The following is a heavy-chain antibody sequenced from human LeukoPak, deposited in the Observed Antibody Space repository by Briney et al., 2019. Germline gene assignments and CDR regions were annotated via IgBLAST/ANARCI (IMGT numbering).Heavy chain of an antibody. Sequence: SETLSLTCAVYGGSLSGYFWSWIRQPPGKGLEWIGYVYYTGSGNYNPSLKSRVTISVDTSKNQFSLKLRSVTAADTAVYYCTRHGTHSGSGTYYYPDYWGQGTLVTVSS. V-gene: IGHV4-59*08. CDR3: TRHGTHSGSGTYYYPDY. CDR2: VYYTGSG. CDR1: GGSLSGYF. D-gene: IGHD2-15*01. J-gene: IGHJ4*02.